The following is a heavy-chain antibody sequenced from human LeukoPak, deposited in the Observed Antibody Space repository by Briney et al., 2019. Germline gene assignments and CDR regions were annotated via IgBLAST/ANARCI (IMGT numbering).Heavy chain of an antibody. CDR3: ARGRGQGKQLGY. Sequence: SETLSLTCAVYGGSFRGYYWSWIRQPPGKGLEWIGEINQGGNIKHNPSLKSRATISVDTSKNQFSLRLSSVTAADTAVYYCARGRGQGKQLGYWGQGTLVTVSS. D-gene: IGHD6-13*01. V-gene: IGHV4-34*04. CDR1: GGSFRGYY. CDR2: INQGGNI. J-gene: IGHJ4*02.